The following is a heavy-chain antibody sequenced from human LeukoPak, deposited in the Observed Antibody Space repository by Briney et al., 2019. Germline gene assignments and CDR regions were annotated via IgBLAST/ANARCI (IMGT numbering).Heavy chain of an antibody. CDR1: GFTFSSYW. D-gene: IGHD6-19*01. Sequence: GGSLRLSCAASGFTFSSYWMSWVRQAPGKGLEWVANIKQDGSEKYYVDSVKGRFTISRDNAKNSLYLQMNSLRAEDTAVYYCARRRKDGYSSPYYFDYWGQGTLVTVSS. CDR2: IKQDGSEK. CDR3: ARRRKDGYSSPYYFDY. V-gene: IGHV3-7*01. J-gene: IGHJ4*02.